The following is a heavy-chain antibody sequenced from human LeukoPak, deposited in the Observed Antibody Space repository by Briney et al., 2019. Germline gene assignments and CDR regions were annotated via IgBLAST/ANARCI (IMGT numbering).Heavy chain of an antibody. CDR1: GGSINNYY. CDR3: ARVLVDTAMVTRFWVWFDP. D-gene: IGHD5-18*01. CDR2: IYYSGTT. Sequence: SETLSLTCSVSGGSINNYYWSWIRQSPGKGLEWIGYIYYSGTTKYNPSLKSRVSVSVDTSKNQFSLKLSSVTAADTAVYYCARVLVDTAMVTRFWVWFDPWGQGTLVTVSS. J-gene: IGHJ5*02. V-gene: IGHV4-59*01.